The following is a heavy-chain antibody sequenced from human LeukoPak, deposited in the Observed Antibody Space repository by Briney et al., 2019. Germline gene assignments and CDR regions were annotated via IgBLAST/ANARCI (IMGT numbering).Heavy chain of an antibody. V-gene: IGHV1-69*01. D-gene: IGHD2-2*01. CDR1: GGTFSSYA. CDR3: ARAPIRDVIVPAAIGDYFYYMDV. Sequence: GASVKVSCKASGGTFSSYAISWVRQAPGQGLEWMGGIIPSYGIANNAQKFQGRVTITADESTSTAYMELSSLRSEDTAVYYCARAPIRDVIVPAAIGDYFYYMDVWGKGTTVTVSS. CDR2: IIPSYGIA. J-gene: IGHJ6*03.